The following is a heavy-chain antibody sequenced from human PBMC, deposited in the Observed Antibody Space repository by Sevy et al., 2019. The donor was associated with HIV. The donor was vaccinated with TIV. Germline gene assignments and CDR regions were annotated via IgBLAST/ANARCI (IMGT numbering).Heavy chain of an antibody. Sequence: SETLSLTCTVSGGSVSSGSYYWSWIRQPPGKGLEWIGYIYYSGSTNYNPSLKSRVTISVDTSKNQFTLKLSFVTAADTAVYYCARAVSSSWYGDWFDPWGQGTLVTVSS. CDR3: ARAVSSSWYGDWFDP. V-gene: IGHV4-61*01. J-gene: IGHJ5*02. D-gene: IGHD6-13*01. CDR1: GGSVSSGSYY. CDR2: IYYSGST.